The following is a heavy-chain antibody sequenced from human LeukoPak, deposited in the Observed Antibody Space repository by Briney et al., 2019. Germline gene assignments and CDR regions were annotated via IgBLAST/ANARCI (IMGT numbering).Heavy chain of an antibody. V-gene: IGHV1-2*02. Sequence: ASVKVSCKASGYTFTGYYMHWVRQAPGQGLEWMGWINPNSGGTNYAQKFQGRVTMTRDTSISTAYMELSRLRSDDTAVYYCARVFSAAAGTNAAFDIWGQGTMVTVSS. CDR3: ARVFSAAAGTNAAFDI. CDR1: GYTFTGYY. J-gene: IGHJ3*02. D-gene: IGHD6-13*01. CDR2: INPNSGGT.